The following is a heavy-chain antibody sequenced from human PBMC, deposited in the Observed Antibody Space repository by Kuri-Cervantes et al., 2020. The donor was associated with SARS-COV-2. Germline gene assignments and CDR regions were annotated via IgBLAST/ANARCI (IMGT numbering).Heavy chain of an antibody. Sequence: SETLSLTCTVSGGSISSYYWSWIRQPPGKGLEWIGYIYYSGSTYYNPSLESRVTISVDTSKNQFSLKLSSVTAADTAVYYCARRGGSYYFWFDPWGQGTLVTVSS. CDR1: GGSISSYY. CDR2: IYYSGST. D-gene: IGHD1-26*01. CDR3: ARRGGSYYFWFDP. V-gene: IGHV4-59*08. J-gene: IGHJ5*02.